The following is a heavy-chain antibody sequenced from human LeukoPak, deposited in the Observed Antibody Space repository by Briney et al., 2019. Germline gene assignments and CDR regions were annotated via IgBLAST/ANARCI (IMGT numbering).Heavy chain of an antibody. Sequence: PGGSLRLSCAASGFTFSAYGMHWVRQATGEGLEGVAIIWYDGGNKYYADSVKGRFTISRDDSKTTLHLQMNNLRAEDAAVYYCAKVRVTYCVTTTCYGDFDFWGQGTLVTVAS. D-gene: IGHD2-2*01. CDR3: AKVRVTYCVTTTCYGDFDF. CDR1: GFTFSAYG. CDR2: IWYDGGNK. J-gene: IGHJ4*02. V-gene: IGHV3-33*06.